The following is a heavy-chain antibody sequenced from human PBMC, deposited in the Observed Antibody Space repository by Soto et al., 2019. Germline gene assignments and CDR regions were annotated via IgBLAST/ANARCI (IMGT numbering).Heavy chain of an antibody. D-gene: IGHD6-6*01. CDR2: VYPGDSDI. V-gene: IGHV5-51*01. CDR3: TRSEQLYTFDS. Sequence: GESLKISCKASGYKFTWDWIGWVRQMPGKGLELMGVVYPGDSDISYSPSFQGLVIISADKSITTAYLQWSRLKASDTAMYYCTRSEQLYTFDSWGQGTLVTVSS. J-gene: IGHJ4*02. CDR1: GYKFTWDW.